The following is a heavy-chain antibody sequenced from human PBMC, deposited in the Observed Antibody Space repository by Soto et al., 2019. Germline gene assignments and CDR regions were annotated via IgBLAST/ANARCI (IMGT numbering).Heavy chain of an antibody. V-gene: IGHV5-51*01. CDR3: ARYGYYYDSSGYYYSY. J-gene: IGHJ4*02. CDR2: IYPGDSDT. D-gene: IGHD3-22*01. CDR1: GYSFTSYW. Sequence: GESLKISCKGSGYSFTSYWIGWVRQMPGKGLEWMGIIYPGDSDTRYSPSFQGQVTISADKSISTAYLQWSSLKASDTAMYYCARYGYYYDSSGYYYSYWVQGTLVTVSS.